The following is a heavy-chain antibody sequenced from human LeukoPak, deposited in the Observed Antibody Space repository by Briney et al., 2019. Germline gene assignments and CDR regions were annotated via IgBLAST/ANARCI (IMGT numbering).Heavy chain of an antibody. V-gene: IGHV3-9*01. CDR3: AKDRYCSSPNCPIDY. CDR1: GFTFSNYA. D-gene: IGHD2-2*01. CDR2: ISGNRDSI. Sequence: GGSLRLSCAASGFTFSNYAMHWVRQAPGKGREWVAGISGNRDSIGYADSVKGRFTISRDSARRSLYLQMSSLRVEDTALCFCAKDRYCSSPNCPIDYWGQGTLVTVSS. J-gene: IGHJ4*02.